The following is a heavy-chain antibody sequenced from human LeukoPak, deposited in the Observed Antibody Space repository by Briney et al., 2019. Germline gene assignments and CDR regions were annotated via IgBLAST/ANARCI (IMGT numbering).Heavy chain of an antibody. CDR2: ISATGGTT. D-gene: IGHD3-22*01. Sequence: GGSLRLSCAASGFTFSSYGMSWVRQAPGKGLEWVSAISATGGTTYYADSVKGRFTISRDNAKNSMYLQMSSLRAEDTAVYYCVREIIIRDSTGYPMDVWGKGTTVTVSS. J-gene: IGHJ6*04. V-gene: IGHV3-23*01. CDR1: GFTFSSYG. CDR3: VREIIIRDSTGYPMDV.